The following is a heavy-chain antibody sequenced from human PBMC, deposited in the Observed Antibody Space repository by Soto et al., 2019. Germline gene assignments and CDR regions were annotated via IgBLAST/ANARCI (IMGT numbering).Heavy chain of an antibody. V-gene: IGHV3-74*01. Sequence: EVQLVESGGGLVQPGESLRLSCVASGFTFSYYWMHWVRQGPGKGLVWVSRIHSDGSGTTYADSVKGRFTISRDNAKNTLYLQMNSLRAEDTAVYYCARGDRGAFDIWGQGTVVTVSS. D-gene: IGHD1-26*01. CDR1: GFTFSYYW. J-gene: IGHJ3*02. CDR3: ARGDRGAFDI. CDR2: IHSDGSGT.